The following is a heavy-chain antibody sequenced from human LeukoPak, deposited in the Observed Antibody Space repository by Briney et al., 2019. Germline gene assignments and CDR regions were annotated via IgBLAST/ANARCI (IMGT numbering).Heavy chain of an antibody. Sequence: GGSLRLSCAASGFTSSSYGMHWVRQAPGKGLEWMAFIRYDGTNKYYADSVKGRFTISRDKSKNTLYLQMNSLRAEDTAVYYCAKGGYCSGGSCYGGYFDYWGQGTLVTVSS. J-gene: IGHJ4*02. CDR2: IRYDGTNK. CDR1: GFTSSSYG. V-gene: IGHV3-30*02. CDR3: AKGGYCSGGSCYGGYFDY. D-gene: IGHD2-15*01.